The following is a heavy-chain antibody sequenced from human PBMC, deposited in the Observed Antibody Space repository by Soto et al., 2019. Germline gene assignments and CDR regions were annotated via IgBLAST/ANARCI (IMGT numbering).Heavy chain of an antibody. V-gene: IGHV3-23*01. CDR1: GCTFSSYA. J-gene: IGHJ4*02. CDR3: EKDTRPFKGYSYGYD. Sequence: PXGWLRRAGAASGCTFSSYAMSWVRQAPGKGLEWVSAISGSGGSTYYADSVKGRFTISRDNSKNTLYLQMNSLRAEDTAVYYCEKDTRPFKGYSYGYDWGQGTLVTVSS. CDR2: ISGSGGST. D-gene: IGHD5-18*01.